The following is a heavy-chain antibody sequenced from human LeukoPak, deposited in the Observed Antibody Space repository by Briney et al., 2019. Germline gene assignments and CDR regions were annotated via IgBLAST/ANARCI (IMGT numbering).Heavy chain of an antibody. J-gene: IGHJ4*02. D-gene: IGHD3-9*01. CDR1: GFTVSTNY. CDR3: ARVSYSDILTGYWLDY. V-gene: IGHV3-66*01. CDR2: IYIAGST. Sequence: PGGSLRLSCAVSGFTVSTNYMSWVRQAPGKRLEWVSVIYIAGSTYNADSVKGRFTISRDNSKNTLYLQMNSLRAEDTAIYYCARVSYSDILTGYWLDYWGQGTLVIVSS.